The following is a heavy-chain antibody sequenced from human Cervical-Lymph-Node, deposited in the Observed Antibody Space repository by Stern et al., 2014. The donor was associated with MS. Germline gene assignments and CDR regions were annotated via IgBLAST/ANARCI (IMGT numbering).Heavy chain of an antibody. V-gene: IGHV1-2*04. Sequence: QDQLVQSGAEVKKPGASVKVSCKASGYTFTDYSMHWVRQAPGQGLEWMGRINPNSGGTNYAQRFQGWVTMTRDTSIRTAYMELSRLRSDDTAVYYCARVARVDTAGFFDYWGQGTLVTVSS. CDR1: GYTFTDYS. J-gene: IGHJ4*02. CDR3: ARVARVDTAGFFDY. D-gene: IGHD5-18*01. CDR2: INPNSGGT.